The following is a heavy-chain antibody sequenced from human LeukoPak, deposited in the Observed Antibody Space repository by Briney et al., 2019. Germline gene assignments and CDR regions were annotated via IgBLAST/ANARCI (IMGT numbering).Heavy chain of an antibody. J-gene: IGHJ5*02. CDR2: INPNSDGT. V-gene: IGHV1-2*02. Sequence: ASVRVSCKASGYTFTGYYMHWVRQAPGQGLEWMGWINPNSDGTNYAQKFQGRVTMTRDTSISTAYMELSRLRSDDTAVYYCARNGGSYDILTGYYMGNWFDPWGQGTLVTVSS. D-gene: IGHD3-9*01. CDR3: ARNGGSYDILTGYYMGNWFDP. CDR1: GYTFTGYY.